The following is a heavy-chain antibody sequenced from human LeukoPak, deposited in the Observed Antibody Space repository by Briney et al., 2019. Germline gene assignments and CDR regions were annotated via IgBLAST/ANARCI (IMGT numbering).Heavy chain of an antibody. CDR2: INQDGSVK. Sequence: PGGSLRLSCSASGFTFSSYWMSWVRQAPGKGLEWVANINQDGSVKYHVDSVKGRFTISRDNARNSLYLQMNSLRAEDTAVYYCAKGIGYCSSTSCYDAFDIWGQGTMVTVSS. V-gene: IGHV3-7*01. J-gene: IGHJ3*02. CDR1: GFTFSSYW. D-gene: IGHD2-2*01. CDR3: AKGIGYCSSTSCYDAFDI.